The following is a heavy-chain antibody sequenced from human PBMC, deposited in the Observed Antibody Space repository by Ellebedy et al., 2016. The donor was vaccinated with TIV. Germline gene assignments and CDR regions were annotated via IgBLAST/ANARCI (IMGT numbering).Heavy chain of an antibody. V-gene: IGHV4-59*12. D-gene: IGHD3-22*01. CDR1: GGSISSYY. CDR3: AREAYDNSGSHLDY. J-gene: IGHJ4*02. Sequence: MPSETLSLTCTVSGGSISSYYWSWIRQPPGKGLEWSGEIYHSVSTNYNPSLKSRVTISVDKSKNQFSLKLRSVTAADTAVYYCAREAYDNSGSHLDYWGQGTLVTVSS. CDR2: IYHSVST.